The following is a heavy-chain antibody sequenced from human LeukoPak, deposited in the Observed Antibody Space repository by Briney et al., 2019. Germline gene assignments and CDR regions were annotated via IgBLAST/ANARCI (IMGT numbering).Heavy chain of an antibody. CDR2: IYPDGKA. J-gene: IGHJ4*02. D-gene: IGHD6-19*01. V-gene: IGHV3-53*01. CDR1: GVTVSTIY. Sequence: GGSLRVSCAASGVTVSTIYMGWVRQAPGKGLDWVSVIYPDGKAYYAESVKGRFTISRDSSENTLFLQMNSLRAEDTAVYYCATLKGWYGGGSFDYWGQGTLVTVSS. CDR3: ATLKGWYGGGSFDY.